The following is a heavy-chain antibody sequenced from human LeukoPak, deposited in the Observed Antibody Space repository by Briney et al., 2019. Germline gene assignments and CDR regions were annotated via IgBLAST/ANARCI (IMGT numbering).Heavy chain of an antibody. CDR1: GYDFTTYW. CDR2: IYPGDSDT. J-gene: IGHJ4*02. CDR3: ARGTIAAALVMDY. D-gene: IGHD6-13*01. V-gene: IGHV5-51*01. Sequence: GESLKISCKGSGYDFTTYWIGWVRQMPGKGLEWMGIIYPGDSDTRYSPSFQGHVTISADKSISTAYLQWSSLKASDTAMYYCARGTIAAALVMDYWGQGTLITDSS.